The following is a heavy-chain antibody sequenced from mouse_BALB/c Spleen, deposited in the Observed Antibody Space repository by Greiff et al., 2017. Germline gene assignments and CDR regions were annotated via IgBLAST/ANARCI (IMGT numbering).Heavy chain of an antibody. J-gene: IGHJ3*01. Sequence: DVHLVESGGGLVKPGGSLKLSCAASGFTFSDYYMYWVRQTPEKRLEWVATISDGGSYTYYPDSVKGRFTISRDNAKNNLYLQMSSLKSEDTAMYYCARGEGYDYDGAWFAYWGQGTLVTVSA. V-gene: IGHV5-4*02. CDR1: GFTFSDYY. CDR2: ISDGGSYT. D-gene: IGHD2-4*01. CDR3: ARGEGYDYDGAWFAY.